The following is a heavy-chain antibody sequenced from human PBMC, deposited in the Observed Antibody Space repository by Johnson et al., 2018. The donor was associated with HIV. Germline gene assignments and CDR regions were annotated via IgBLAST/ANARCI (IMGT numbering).Heavy chain of an antibody. CDR3: ARDQGNYYDSSGKPKRAFDI. D-gene: IGHD3-22*01. V-gene: IGHV3-74*01. Sequence: VQLVESGGGLVQPGGSLRLSCAASGFTFSSYWMHWVRQAPGKGLVWVPRINNDGSSTTYADSAKGRFTISSAKSKNTLYLQMNSLRAEDTAVYYCARDQGNYYDSSGKPKRAFDIWGQGTMVTVSS. CDR2: INNDGSST. J-gene: IGHJ3*02. CDR1: GFTFSSYW.